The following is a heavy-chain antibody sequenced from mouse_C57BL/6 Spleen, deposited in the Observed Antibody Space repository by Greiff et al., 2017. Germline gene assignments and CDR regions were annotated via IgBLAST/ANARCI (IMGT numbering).Heavy chain of an antibody. CDR3: ARGAPYYYGSSRGCAY. V-gene: IGHV5-17*01. D-gene: IGHD1-1*01. Sequence: EVKLVESGGGLVKPGGSLKLSCAASGFTFSDYGMHWVRQAPEKGLEWVAYISSGSSTIYYADTVKGRFTISRDNAKNTLFLQMTSLRSEDTAMYYCARGAPYYYGSSRGCAYWGQGTLVTVSA. CDR1: GFTFSDYG. CDR2: ISSGSSTI. J-gene: IGHJ3*01.